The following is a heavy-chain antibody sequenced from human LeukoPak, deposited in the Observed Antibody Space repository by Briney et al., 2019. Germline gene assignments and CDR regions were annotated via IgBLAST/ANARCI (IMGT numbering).Heavy chain of an antibody. Sequence: GSLRLSCAASGFTFSSYAMSWVRQAPGKGLEWVSAISGSGGSTHYADSVKGRFTISRDNSKNTLYLQMNSLRAEGTAVYYCRAAGTSDLFDYWGQGTLVTVSS. CDR2: ISGSGGST. CDR3: RAAGTSDLFDY. V-gene: IGHV3-23*01. J-gene: IGHJ4*02. CDR1: GFTFSSYA. D-gene: IGHD6-13*01.